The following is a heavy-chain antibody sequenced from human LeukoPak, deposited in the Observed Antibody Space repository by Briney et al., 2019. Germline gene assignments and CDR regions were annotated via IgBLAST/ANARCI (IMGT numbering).Heavy chain of an antibody. J-gene: IGHJ5*02. CDR3: ARDSVPSYDFWSGYYTEVWFDP. CDR2: IYYSGST. V-gene: IGHV4-59*01. Sequence: SETLSLTCTVSGGSISSYYWSWIRRPPGKGLEWIGYIYYSGSTNYNPSLKSRVTISVDTSKNQFSLKLSSVTAADTAVYYCARDSVPSYDFWSGYYTEVWFDPWGQGTLVTVSS. CDR1: GGSISSYY. D-gene: IGHD3-3*01.